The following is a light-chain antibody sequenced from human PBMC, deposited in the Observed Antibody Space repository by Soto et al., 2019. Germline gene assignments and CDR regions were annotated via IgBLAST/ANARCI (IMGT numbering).Light chain of an antibody. J-gene: IGKJ3*01. Sequence: EIVLTQSPATLSLSPGERATLSCRASQSITSYLAWYQQKPGQAPRLLIYDASNRATGIPARFSGSGSGTDFTLTIRSLEPEDFAVYYCQQRSNWIFGPGTKVDIK. V-gene: IGKV3-11*01. CDR1: QSITSY. CDR2: DAS. CDR3: QQRSNWI.